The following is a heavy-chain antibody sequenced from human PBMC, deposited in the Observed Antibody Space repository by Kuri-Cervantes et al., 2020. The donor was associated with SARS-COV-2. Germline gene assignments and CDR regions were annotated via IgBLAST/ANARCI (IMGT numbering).Heavy chain of an antibody. J-gene: IGHJ6*02. CDR3: ARALSYYGMDV. Sequence: SVKVSCKASGGTFRNYAISWVRQAPGQGLEWMGGVIPSIGITNYAQKFQGRVTMTADTSTSTAYMELSSLRSDDTAVYYCARALSYYGMDVWGQGNTVTVSS. V-gene: IGHV1-69*10. CDR2: VIPSIGIT. CDR1: GGTFRNYA.